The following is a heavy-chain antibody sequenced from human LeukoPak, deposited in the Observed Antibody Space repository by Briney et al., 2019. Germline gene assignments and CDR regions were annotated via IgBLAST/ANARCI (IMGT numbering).Heavy chain of an antibody. V-gene: IGHV3-15*01. Sequence: AGSLRLSCAASGFIFSNDWMSWVRQAPGKGLEWVARIKSKTHGGTTDYAAPVKGRFTISRDDSKDTLYLQMNSLKTEDTAVYYCTSIQYWGQGTLVTVSS. J-gene: IGHJ1*01. CDR2: IKSKTHGGTT. CDR3: TSIQY. CDR1: GFIFSNDW.